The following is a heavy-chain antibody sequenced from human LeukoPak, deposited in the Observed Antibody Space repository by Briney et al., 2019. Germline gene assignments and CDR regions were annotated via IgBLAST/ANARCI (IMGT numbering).Heavy chain of an antibody. V-gene: IGHV4-59*01. J-gene: IGHJ3*02. Sequence: SETLSLTCTVSGGSISSYYWSWIRQPPGKGLELIGYIYYSGSTNYNPSLKSRVTISVDTSKNQFSLRLSSGTAADTAVYYCARAGGSGTYRFGPFDIWGQGTMVTVSS. CDR3: ARAGGSGTYRFGPFDI. CDR1: GGSISSYY. D-gene: IGHD3-10*01. CDR2: IYYSGST.